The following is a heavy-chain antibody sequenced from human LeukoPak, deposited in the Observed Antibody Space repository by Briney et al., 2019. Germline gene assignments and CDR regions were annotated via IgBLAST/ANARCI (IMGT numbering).Heavy chain of an antibody. J-gene: IGHJ4*02. CDR2: ISGSGNAK. CDR1: GFSFSSYG. Sequence: PGGSLRLSCAASGFSFSSYGMNWVRQAPGKGLEWVSYISGSGNAKHYTDSVRGRFTISRDNAKNALYLQMNSLRAEDTAVYFCARDYVYAFDYWGQGTLVTVSS. CDR3: ARDYVYAFDY. D-gene: IGHD2/OR15-2a*01. V-gene: IGHV3-48*01.